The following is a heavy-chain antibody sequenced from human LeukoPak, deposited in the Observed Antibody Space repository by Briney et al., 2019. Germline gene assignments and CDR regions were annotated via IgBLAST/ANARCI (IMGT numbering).Heavy chain of an antibody. J-gene: IGHJ6*02. CDR3: ARAPHYSNYGPYYYGMDV. CDR1: GFTFSSYS. Sequence: GGSLRLSCAASGFTFSSYSMNWVRQAPGKGLEWVSSISSSSSYIYYADSVKGRFTISRDNAKNSLYLQMNSLRAEDTAVYYCARAPHYSNYGPYYYGMDVWGQGTRSPSP. D-gene: IGHD4-11*01. CDR2: ISSSSSYI. V-gene: IGHV3-21*01.